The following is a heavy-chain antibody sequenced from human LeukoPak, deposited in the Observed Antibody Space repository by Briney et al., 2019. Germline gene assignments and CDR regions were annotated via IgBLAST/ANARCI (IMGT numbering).Heavy chain of an antibody. V-gene: IGHV4-39*07. CDR3: ARDSITMIVVVITTPNWYFDL. Sequence: SETLPLTCAVSGGSISSSSYYWGWMRQPPGKGLEWIGSIYYSGSTYYNPSLKSRVTISVDTSKNQFSLKLSSVTAADTAVYYCARDSITMIVVVITTPNWYFDLWGRGTLVTVSS. CDR1: GGSISSSSYY. CDR2: IYYSGST. D-gene: IGHD3-22*01. J-gene: IGHJ2*01.